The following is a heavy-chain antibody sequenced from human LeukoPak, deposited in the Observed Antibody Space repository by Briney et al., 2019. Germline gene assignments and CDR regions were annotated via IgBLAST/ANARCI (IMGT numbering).Heavy chain of an antibody. CDR1: GFTFSSYG. CDR2: IWYDGSNK. D-gene: IGHD3-22*01. J-gene: IGHJ1*01. V-gene: IGHV3-33*06. Sequence: PGGSLRLSCAASGFTFSSYGMHWVRQAPGKGLEWVAVIWYDGSNKYYADSVKGRFTISRDNSKNTLYLQMNGLRAEDTAVYYCAKDRRYYDSSGYYVLHWGQGTLVTVSS. CDR3: AKDRRYYDSSGYYVLH.